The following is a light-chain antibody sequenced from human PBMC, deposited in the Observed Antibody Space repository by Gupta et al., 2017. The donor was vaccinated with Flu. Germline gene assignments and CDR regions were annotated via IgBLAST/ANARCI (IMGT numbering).Light chain of an antibody. J-gene: IGLJ3*02. V-gene: IGLV6-57*01. Sequence: NFMLTQPHSVSESPGKTVTIYCTRSSGSMASSYVQWYQQRPGSSPNTVIYEDNQRPSGVPDRFSGSIDSSSNSASLTISGLRNEDEADYYCQSYDSSNWVFGGGTKLTVL. CDR2: EDN. CDR3: QSYDSSNWV. CDR1: SGSMASSY.